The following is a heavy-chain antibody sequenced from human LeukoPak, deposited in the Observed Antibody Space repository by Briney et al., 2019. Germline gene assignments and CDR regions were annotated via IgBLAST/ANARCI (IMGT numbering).Heavy chain of an antibody. V-gene: IGHV4-4*07. Sequence: SETLSLTCTVSGGSISSYYWSWIRQPAGKGLEWIGRIYTSGSTNYNPPLKSRVTMSVDTSKNQFSLKLSSVTAADTAVYYCARVGGSSWYGAFDIWGQGTMVTVSS. D-gene: IGHD6-13*01. J-gene: IGHJ3*02. CDR3: ARVGGSSWYGAFDI. CDR1: GGSISSYY. CDR2: IYTSGST.